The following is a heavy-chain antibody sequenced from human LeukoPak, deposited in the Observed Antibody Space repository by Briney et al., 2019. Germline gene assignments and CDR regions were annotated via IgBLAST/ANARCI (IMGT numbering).Heavy chain of an antibody. J-gene: IGHJ3*02. D-gene: IGHD3-22*01. CDR2: IYYSGST. V-gene: IGHV4-39*01. Sequence: TSETLSLTCTVAGVSISSSSYYWGWIRQPPGKGLEWIGSIYYSGSTYYNPSLKSRVTISVDTSKNQFSLKLSSVTAADTAVYYCARRQYYYDSSGYPYDAFDIWGQGTMVTVSS. CDR1: GVSISSSSYY. CDR3: ARRQYYYDSSGYPYDAFDI.